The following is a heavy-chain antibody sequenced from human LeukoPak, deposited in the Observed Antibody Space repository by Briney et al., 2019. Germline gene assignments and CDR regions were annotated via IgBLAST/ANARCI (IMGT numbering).Heavy chain of an antibody. CDR2: INHSGST. D-gene: IGHD5-18*01. J-gene: IGHJ4*02. CDR1: GGSFSGYY. CDR3: ARDRGTAMVLDY. Sequence: SETLSLTRAVYGGSFSGYYWSWIRQPPGKGLEWIGEINHSGSTNYNPSLKSRVTISVDTSKNQFSLKLSSVTAADTAVYYCARDRGTAMVLDYWGQGTLVTVSS. V-gene: IGHV4-34*01.